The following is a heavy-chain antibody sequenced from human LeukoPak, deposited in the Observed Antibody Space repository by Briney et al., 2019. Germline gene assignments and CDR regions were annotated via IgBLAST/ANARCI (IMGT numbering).Heavy chain of an antibody. CDR3: ARNRGPEYPPTATDY. D-gene: IGHD7-27*01. CDR1: GYTFTSYG. Sequence: ASVKVSCKASGYTFTSYGISWVRQAPGQGLEWMGWISAYNGNTNYAQKLQGRVTMTTDTSTSTVYMELRSLRSDDTAVYYCARNRGPEYPPTATDYWGQGTLVTVSS. J-gene: IGHJ4*02. V-gene: IGHV1-18*01. CDR2: ISAYNGNT.